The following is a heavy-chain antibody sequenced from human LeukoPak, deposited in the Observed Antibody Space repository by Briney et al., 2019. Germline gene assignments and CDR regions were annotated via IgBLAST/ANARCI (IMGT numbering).Heavy chain of an antibody. V-gene: IGHV3-7*01. CDR2: IKEEGSEK. CDR1: GFTFSNYW. J-gene: IGHJ4*02. CDR3: AVMSNYYDSSAYYPFHY. D-gene: IGHD3-22*01. Sequence: GGSLRLSCAASGFTFSNYWMTWVRQAPGKGPEWVANIKEEGSEKYFVGSVRGRFTISRDNAKSSLYLQMDSLRAEDTAVYYCAVMSNYYDSSAYYPFHYWGQGTLVTVSS.